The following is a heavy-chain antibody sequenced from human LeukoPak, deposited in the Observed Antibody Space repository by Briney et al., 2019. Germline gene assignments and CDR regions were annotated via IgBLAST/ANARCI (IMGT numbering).Heavy chain of an antibody. CDR2: ISSSSSTI. CDR1: GFTFSSYS. Sequence: GGSLRLSCAASGFTFSSYSMYWVRQAPGKGLEWVSYISSSSSTIYYADSVKGRFTISRDNAKNSLYLQMNSLRAEDTAVYYCARVFSPVAGYYYYYMDVWGKGTTVTVSS. V-gene: IGHV3-48*01. J-gene: IGHJ6*03. CDR3: ARVFSPVAGYYYYYMDV. D-gene: IGHD6-19*01.